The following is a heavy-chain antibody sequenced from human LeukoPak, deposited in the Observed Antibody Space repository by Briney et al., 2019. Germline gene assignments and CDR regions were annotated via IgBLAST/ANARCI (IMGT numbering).Heavy chain of an antibody. CDR1: GFSFNSDW. D-gene: IGHD3-10*01. Sequence: GGSLRLSCAASGFSFNSDWMDWVRQAPGKGLEWVANIKHDESEKNYLDSVKGRFTISRDNAQNSLYLQMNGLRVEDTAVYYCTRRSDDWGQGTLVTVSS. V-gene: IGHV3-7*01. CDR3: TRRSDD. CDR2: IKHDESEK. J-gene: IGHJ4*02.